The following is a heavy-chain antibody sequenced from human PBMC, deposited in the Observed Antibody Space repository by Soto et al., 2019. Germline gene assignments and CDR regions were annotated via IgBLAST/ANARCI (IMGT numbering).Heavy chain of an antibody. V-gene: IGHV1-18*01. CDR2: ISAYNGDT. Sequence: QVQLVQSGAEVKKPGASVKFSCKAAGYTFTRYGITWLRQAPGQGLEWMGWISAYNGDTKYAQKVQGRVTMTTDRSKNIAYMDLRSLRSNDTAVYYCARSAYGDYEWYQSWGQGTLDTDS. D-gene: IGHD4-17*01. CDR1: GYTFTRYG. CDR3: ARSAYGDYEWYQS. J-gene: IGHJ5*02.